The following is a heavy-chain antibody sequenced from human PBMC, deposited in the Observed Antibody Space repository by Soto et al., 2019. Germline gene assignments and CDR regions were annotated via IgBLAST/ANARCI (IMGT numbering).Heavy chain of an antibody. Sequence: ASVKVSCKASGYTFTSYYMHWVRQAPGQGLEWMGIINPSGGSTSYAQKFQGRVTMTRDTSTSTVYMELSSLRSEDTAVYYCAKTNCGGDCYSPDFDYWGQGTLVTVSS. CDR2: INPSGGST. CDR1: GYTFTSYY. V-gene: IGHV1-46*01. CDR3: AKTNCGGDCYSPDFDY. D-gene: IGHD2-21*02. J-gene: IGHJ4*02.